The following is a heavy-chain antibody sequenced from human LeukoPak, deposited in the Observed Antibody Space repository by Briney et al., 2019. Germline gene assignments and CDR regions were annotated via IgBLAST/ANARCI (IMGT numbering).Heavy chain of an antibody. CDR1: GFTFSSYW. Sequence: PGGSLRLSCAASGFTFSSYWMSWVRRAPGKGLEWVANIKQDGSEKYYVDSVKGRFTISRDNAKNSLYLQMNSLRAEDTAVYYCARDPRRRYYDSSGLVDYWGQGTLVTVSS. D-gene: IGHD3-22*01. CDR3: ARDPRRRYYDSSGLVDY. V-gene: IGHV3-7*01. CDR2: IKQDGSEK. J-gene: IGHJ4*02.